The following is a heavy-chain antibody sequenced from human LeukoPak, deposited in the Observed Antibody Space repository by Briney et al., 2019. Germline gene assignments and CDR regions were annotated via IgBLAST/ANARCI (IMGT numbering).Heavy chain of an antibody. J-gene: IGHJ4*02. V-gene: IGHV3-7*01. CDR3: ARDQFSGYYAH. CDR1: GFTFSSYW. CDR2: IKEDGTEK. Sequence: PGGSLRLSCAASGFTFSSYWMTWVRQAPPKGLELVANIKEDGTEKFYVDSVKGRFTISRDNAQNSLYLQINSLRGEDPAVYYCARDQFSGYYAHWGQGTLVTVSS. D-gene: IGHD3-3*01.